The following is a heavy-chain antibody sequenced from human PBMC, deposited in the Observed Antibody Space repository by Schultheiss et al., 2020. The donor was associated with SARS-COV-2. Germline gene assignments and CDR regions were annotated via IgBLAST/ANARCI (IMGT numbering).Heavy chain of an antibody. D-gene: IGHD3-10*01. Sequence: GGSLRLSCAASGFTFSSYEMNWVRQAPGKGLEWVSYISSSSSYIYYADSVKGRFTISRDNSKNTLYLQMNSLKTEDTAVYYCTRERGLLWFRESHEAAFDIWGQGTMVTVSS. J-gene: IGHJ3*02. V-gene: IGHV3-21*05. CDR2: ISSSSSYI. CDR1: GFTFSSYE. CDR3: TRERGLLWFRESHEAAFDI.